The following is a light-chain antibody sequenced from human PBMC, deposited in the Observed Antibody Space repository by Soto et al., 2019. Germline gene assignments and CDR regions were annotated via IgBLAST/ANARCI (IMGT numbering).Light chain of an antibody. J-gene: IGKJ3*01. CDR1: QSVSSN. CDR2: GAS. Sequence: EIVMTQSPATLSASPGERATLSCRASQSVSSNLAWYQQKPGQAPRLLIYGASTSATGIPARFSGSGSGTEFTLTISSLQSEDFAVYYCQQYNNRTPFSFGPGTKVDIK. V-gene: IGKV3-15*01. CDR3: QQYNNRTPFS.